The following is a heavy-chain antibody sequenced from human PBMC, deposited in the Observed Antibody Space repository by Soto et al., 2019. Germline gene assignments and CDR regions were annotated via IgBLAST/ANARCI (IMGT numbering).Heavy chain of an antibody. CDR3: ATTTDYGDYAWFDP. CDR1: GYTLTELS. CDR2: FDPEDGET. J-gene: IGHJ5*02. D-gene: IGHD4-17*01. Sequence: ASVKVSCKVSGYTLTELSMHWVRQAPGKGLEWMGGFDPEDGETIYAQKFQGRVTMTEDTSTDTAYMELSSLRSEDTAVYYCATTTDYGDYAWFDPWGQGTLVTVSS. V-gene: IGHV1-24*01.